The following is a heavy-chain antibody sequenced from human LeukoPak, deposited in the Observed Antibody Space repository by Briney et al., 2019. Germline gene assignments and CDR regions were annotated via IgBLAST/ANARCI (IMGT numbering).Heavy chain of an antibody. J-gene: IGHJ4*02. CDR3: ARGRRDY. Sequence: GGSLRRSCAASGFTFGSYTTNWVRQAPGKGLEWVANIKQDGSEKYYVDSVKGRFTISRDNAKNSLYLQMNSMRAEDTAVYYCARGRRDYWGQGTLVTVSS. V-gene: IGHV3-7*01. CDR2: IKQDGSEK. CDR1: GFTFGSYT.